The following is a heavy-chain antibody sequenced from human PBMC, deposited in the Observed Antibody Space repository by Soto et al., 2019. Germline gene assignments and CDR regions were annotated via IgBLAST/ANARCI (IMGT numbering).Heavy chain of an antibody. D-gene: IGHD6-6*01. CDR1: GFTFSSYW. CDR2: IRQDGSEK. Sequence: GGSLRLSCTASGFTFSSYWMSWVRQAPGKGLECVANIRQDGSEKYYVDSVKGRFTISRDNAKNSLYLQMNSLRAEDTAVYYCARSQLVLDYWAQGTLVTVSS. J-gene: IGHJ4*02. V-gene: IGHV3-7*03. CDR3: ARSQLVLDY.